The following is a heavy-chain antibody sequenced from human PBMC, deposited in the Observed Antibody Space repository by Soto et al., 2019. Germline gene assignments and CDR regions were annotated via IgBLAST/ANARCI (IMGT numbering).Heavy chain of an antibody. CDR3: ARGRGGYCSGGSCSMYYYYYYYMDV. CDR2: INHIGST. V-gene: IGHV4-34*01. CDR1: GGSFSGYY. D-gene: IGHD2-15*01. Sequence: SETLSLTCAVYGGSFSGYYWSWIRQPPGKELEWNGEINHIGSTNYNPSLKSRVTISVDTSKNQFSLKLSSVTAADTAVYYCARGRGGYCSGGSCSMYYYYYYYMDVWGKGTTVNASS. J-gene: IGHJ6*03.